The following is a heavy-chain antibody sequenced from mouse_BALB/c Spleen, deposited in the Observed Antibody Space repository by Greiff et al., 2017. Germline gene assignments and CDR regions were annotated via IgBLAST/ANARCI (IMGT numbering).Heavy chain of an antibody. V-gene: IGHV1S81*02. J-gene: IGHJ1*01. Sequence: VKLQESGAELVKPGASVKLSCKASGYTFTSYYMYWVKQRPGQGLEWIGEINPSNGGTNFNEKFKSKATLTVDKSSSTAYMQLSSLTSEDSAVYYCTRCYGSSWYFDVWGAGTTVTVSS. CDR2: INPSNGGT. CDR1: GYTFTSYY. D-gene: IGHD1-1*01. CDR3: TRCYGSSWYFDV.